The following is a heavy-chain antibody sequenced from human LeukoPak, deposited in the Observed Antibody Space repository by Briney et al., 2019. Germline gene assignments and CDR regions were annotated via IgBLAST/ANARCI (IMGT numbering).Heavy chain of an antibody. CDR3: ARVTIYPSHYYMDV. Sequence: ASVKVSCKASGYTFTSYGISWVRQAPGQGLEWMGWISAYNGNTNYAQKLQGRVTMTTDTSTRTAYMELRSLRSDDTAVYYCARVTIYPSHYYMDVWGKGTTVTVSS. J-gene: IGHJ6*03. D-gene: IGHD5-24*01. CDR2: ISAYNGNT. CDR1: GYTFTSYG. V-gene: IGHV1-18*01.